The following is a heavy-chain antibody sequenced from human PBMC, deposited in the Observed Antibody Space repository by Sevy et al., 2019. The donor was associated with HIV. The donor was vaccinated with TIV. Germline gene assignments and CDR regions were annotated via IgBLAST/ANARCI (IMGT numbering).Heavy chain of an antibody. Sequence: GESLKISCKGSGYSFTSHWLGWVRHMPGKGLEWMGIIYPDDSDTKYSPSYQGQVTFSADKSISTANLQWSSLKASDTAMYYCATSRSGYFDRSGYYIYWGQGTLVTVSS. J-gene: IGHJ4*02. CDR1: GYSFTSHW. V-gene: IGHV5-51*01. D-gene: IGHD3-22*01. CDR3: ATSRSGYFDRSGYYIY. CDR2: IYPDDSDT.